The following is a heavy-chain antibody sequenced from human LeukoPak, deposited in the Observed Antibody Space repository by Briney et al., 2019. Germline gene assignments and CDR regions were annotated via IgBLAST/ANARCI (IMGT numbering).Heavy chain of an antibody. D-gene: IGHD3-9*01. CDR2: ISSDGRNK. J-gene: IGHJ4*02. Sequence: GRSLRLSCAASAVIYTINTMHWVRQAPRKGLEWVAVISSDGRNKYYPYSVNGRFTISRDNSKNTVYLQMNSLRAADAAVYFSAMGRYFDWLKVLLDYWGQGTLVTVSS. V-gene: IGHV3-30-3*02. CDR3: AMGRYFDWLKVLLDY. CDR1: AVIYTINT.